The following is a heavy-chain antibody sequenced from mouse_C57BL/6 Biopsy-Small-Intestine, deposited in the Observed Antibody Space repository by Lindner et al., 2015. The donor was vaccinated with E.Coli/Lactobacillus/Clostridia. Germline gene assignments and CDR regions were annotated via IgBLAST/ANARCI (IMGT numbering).Heavy chain of an antibody. J-gene: IGHJ2*03. V-gene: IGHV1-31*01. Sequence: VQLQESGPELVKPRASVKISCKASGNSFTGYYMHWVKQSHGNILDWIGYISPYNGLSSYNQKFKGKATLTVDKSSRTAYMELRSLTSEDSAVYYCARSEGSAGFFDYWGQGTSLTVSS. CDR3: ARSEGSAGFFDY. CDR1: GNSFTGYY. CDR2: ISPYNGLS. D-gene: IGHD3-2*02.